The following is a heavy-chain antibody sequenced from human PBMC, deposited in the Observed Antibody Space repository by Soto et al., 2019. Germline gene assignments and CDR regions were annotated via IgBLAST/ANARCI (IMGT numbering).Heavy chain of an antibody. J-gene: IGHJ6*03. D-gene: IGHD2-2*01. CDR2: INHSGST. Sequence: SETLSLTCAVYGGYFSGYYWSWIRQPPGKGLEWIGEINHSGSTNYNPSLKSRVTISVDTSKNQFSLKLSSVTAADTAVYYCANRYCSSTSCYRYYYMDVWGKGTTVTVSS. CDR3: ANRYCSSTSCYRYYYMDV. CDR1: GGYFSGYY. V-gene: IGHV4-34*01.